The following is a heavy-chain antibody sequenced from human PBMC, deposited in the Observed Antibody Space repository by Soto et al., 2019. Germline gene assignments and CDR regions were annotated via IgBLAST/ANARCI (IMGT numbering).Heavy chain of an antibody. CDR2: INPSGGST. J-gene: IGHJ4*02. CDR1: GYTFTSYY. Sequence: QVQLVQSGAEVKKPGASVKVSCKASGYTFTSYYMHWVRQAPGQGPEWMGIINPSGGSTSYAQKLQGRVTMTRDTSTSTVYTELSSLRSEDTAVYYCAREVERGYSYGYLEYWGQGTLVTVSS. CDR3: AREVERGYSYGYLEY. V-gene: IGHV1-46*01. D-gene: IGHD5-18*01.